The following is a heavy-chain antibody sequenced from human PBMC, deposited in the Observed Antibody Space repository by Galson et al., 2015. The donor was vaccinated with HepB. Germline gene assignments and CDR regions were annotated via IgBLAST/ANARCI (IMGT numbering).Heavy chain of an antibody. D-gene: IGHD6-19*01. J-gene: IGHJ6*02. V-gene: IGHV3-66*02. CDR1: GFTVSSNY. CDR3: ARERGGWYSPRNYYYGMDV. Sequence: LRLSCAASGFTVSSNYMSWVRQAPGKGLEWVSVIYSGGSTCYADSVKGRFTISRDNSKNTLYLQMNSLRAEDTAVYYCARERGGWYSPRNYYYGMDVWGQGTTVTVSS. CDR2: IYSGGST.